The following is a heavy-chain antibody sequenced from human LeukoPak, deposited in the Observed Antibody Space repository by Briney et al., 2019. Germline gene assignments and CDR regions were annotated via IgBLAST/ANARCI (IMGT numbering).Heavy chain of an antibody. CDR2: IYYSGST. V-gene: IGHV4-31*03. CDR3: ARVGCSTSCPNWFDP. Sequence: PSGTLPLTCTVSGGSISSGGYYWSWIRQHPGKGLEWIGYIYYSGSTYYNPSLKSRVTISVDMSKNQFSLKLSSVTAADTAVYYCARVGCSTSCPNWFDPWGQGTLVTVSS. D-gene: IGHD2-2*01. CDR1: GGSISSGGYY. J-gene: IGHJ5*02.